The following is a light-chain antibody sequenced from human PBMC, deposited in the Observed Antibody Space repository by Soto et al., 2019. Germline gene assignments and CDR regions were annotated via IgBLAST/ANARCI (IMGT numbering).Light chain of an antibody. J-gene: IGLJ1*01. Sequence: QSVLTQPASVSGSPGQSITISCTGTSSDVGLYTYVSWYQQHPGKAPKLLIYEVTNRPSGVSHRFSGSKSGSTASLTISGLQAEDEADYFCSSFTSNNSEVFGTGTKVTV. V-gene: IGLV2-14*01. CDR3: SSFTSNNSEV. CDR1: SSDVGLYTY. CDR2: EVT.